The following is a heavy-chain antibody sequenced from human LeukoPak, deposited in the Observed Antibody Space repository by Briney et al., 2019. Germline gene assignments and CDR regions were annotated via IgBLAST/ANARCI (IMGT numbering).Heavy chain of an antibody. V-gene: IGHV4-59*01. CDR2: VSDGGRT. J-gene: IGHJ4*02. CDR1: GGSITSYY. D-gene: IGHD1-14*01. Sequence: PSETLSLTCSVSGGSITSYYWSWIRQPPGKGLEWIGHVSDGGRTNYSPSLESRVSISVDTSKDQFSLKLNSVTAADTAVYFCARASTTFDDWGQGTLVTVSS. CDR3: ARASTTFDD.